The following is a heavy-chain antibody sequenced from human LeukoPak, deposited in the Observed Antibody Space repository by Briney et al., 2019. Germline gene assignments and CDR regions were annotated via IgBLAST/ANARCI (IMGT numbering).Heavy chain of an antibody. Sequence: GSLRLSCAASGFTFSSYAMHWVRQAPGKGLEWVAVISYDGSNKYYADSVKGRFTISRDNSKNTLYLQMNSLRAEDTDVYYCARDSVAAAGYYYGMDVWGQGTTVTVSS. CDR3: ARDSVAAAGYYYGMDV. CDR2: ISYDGSNK. J-gene: IGHJ6*02. CDR1: GFTFSSYA. V-gene: IGHV3-30*04. D-gene: IGHD6-13*01.